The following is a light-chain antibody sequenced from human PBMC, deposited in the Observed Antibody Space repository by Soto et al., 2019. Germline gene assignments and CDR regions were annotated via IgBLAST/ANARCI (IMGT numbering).Light chain of an antibody. Sequence: DIVLTQSPATLSLSPGERATLSCRASQSVGSNLAWYQQKPGQAPRLLIYDASNRATGIPARFSGTGSGTDFTLTISSLEPEDFAVYYCQQRSNGPLFTFGPGTKVDSK. CDR1: QSVGSN. J-gene: IGKJ3*01. CDR3: QQRSNGPLFT. CDR2: DAS. V-gene: IGKV3-11*01.